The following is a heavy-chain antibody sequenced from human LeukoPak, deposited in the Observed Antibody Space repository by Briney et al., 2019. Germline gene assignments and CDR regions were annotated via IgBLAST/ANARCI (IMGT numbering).Heavy chain of an antibody. CDR2: INHSGST. CDR1: GGSFSGYY. Sequence: SETLSLTCAVYGGSFSGYYWSWIRQPPGKGLEWIGEINHSGSTSYNPSLKSRLTISVDKSKNQFSLKLSSVTAADTAVYYCARTTNTASFDPWGQGTLVTVSS. D-gene: IGHD2-8*01. CDR3: ARTTNTASFDP. V-gene: IGHV4-34*01. J-gene: IGHJ5*02.